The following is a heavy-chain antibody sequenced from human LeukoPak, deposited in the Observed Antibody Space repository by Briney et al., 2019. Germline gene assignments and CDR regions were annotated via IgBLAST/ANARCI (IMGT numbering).Heavy chain of an antibody. V-gene: IGHV1-2*02. CDR3: PRDLYGGNSELDY. Sequence: ASVKVSCKASGYTFTGYYMHRVRQAPGQGLEWMGWINPNSGGTNYARKFQGRVTMTRDTSISAAYMELSELRSDDTAVYYCPRDLYGGNSELDYWGQGTLVTVSS. J-gene: IGHJ4*02. CDR2: INPNSGGT. D-gene: IGHD4-23*01. CDR1: GYTFTGYY.